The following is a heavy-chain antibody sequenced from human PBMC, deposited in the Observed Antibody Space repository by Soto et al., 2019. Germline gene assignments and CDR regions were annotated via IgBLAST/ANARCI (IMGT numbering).Heavy chain of an antibody. Sequence: EVQLVESGGGLVKPGGSLRLSCAASGFTFSSYSMNWVRQAPGKGLEWVSSISSSSSYIYYADSVKGRFTISRDNAKNSLYLQMNSLRAEDTAVYYCARDAVGRGSGWYFCYWGQGTLVTVSS. CDR2: ISSSSSYI. V-gene: IGHV3-21*01. D-gene: IGHD6-19*01. J-gene: IGHJ4*02. CDR1: GFTFSSYS. CDR3: ARDAVGRGSGWYFCY.